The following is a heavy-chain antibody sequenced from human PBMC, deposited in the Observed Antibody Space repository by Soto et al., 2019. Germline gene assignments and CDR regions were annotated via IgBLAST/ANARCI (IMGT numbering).Heavy chain of an antibody. CDR1: GFTFSHYW. CDR2: INSDGSVS. Sequence: EVQLVESGGGLVQPGGSLRLSCAASGFTFSHYWMYCVRQAPGKGLVWVSRINSDGSVSSYADSVKGRLTISRANVKNTQYLQMDCLRARDTAVYYCARGDCVGGTCYSLAGSFYYYMDVWGKGTTVTVFS. J-gene: IGHJ6*03. D-gene: IGHD2-15*01. CDR3: ARGDCVGGTCYSLAGSFYYYMDV. V-gene: IGHV3-74*01.